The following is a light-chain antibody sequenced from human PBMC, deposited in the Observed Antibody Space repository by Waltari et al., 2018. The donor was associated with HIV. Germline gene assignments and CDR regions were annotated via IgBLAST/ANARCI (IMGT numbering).Light chain of an antibody. J-gene: IGKJ2*01. V-gene: IGKV3-20*01. CDR2: GAA. Sequence: EIVVPQSPDPLSLSPVERATLSCRASQSVSISYLACYQQKHGQAPMLLIYGAASRATSIPDSFSGSGSGTDFTHTSSRLEPEDFAVYYCQQYGSSPGYTFGQGTKRESK. CDR3: QQYGSSPGYT. CDR1: QSVSISY.